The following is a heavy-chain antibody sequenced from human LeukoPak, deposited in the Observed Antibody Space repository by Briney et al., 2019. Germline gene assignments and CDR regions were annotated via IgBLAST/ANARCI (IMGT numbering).Heavy chain of an antibody. J-gene: IGHJ4*02. CDR2: IKQDGSEK. CDR1: GFTFSSYW. CDR3: ARENDYDILTGYYYVYFDY. D-gene: IGHD3-9*01. Sequence: SGGSLRLSCAASGFTFSSYWMSWVRQAPGKGLEWVANIKQDGSEKYYVDSVKGRFAISRDNAKNSLYLQMNSLRAEDTAVYYCARENDYDILTGYYYVYFDYWGQGTLVTVSS. V-gene: IGHV3-7*01.